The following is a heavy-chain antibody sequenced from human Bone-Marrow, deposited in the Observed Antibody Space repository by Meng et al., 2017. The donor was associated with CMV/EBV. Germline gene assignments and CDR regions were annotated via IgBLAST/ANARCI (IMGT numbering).Heavy chain of an antibody. CDR2: ISAYNGNT. CDR3: ARDQKGGLTLQWFDP. Sequence: ASVKVSCKASGYTFISYGISWVRQAPGQGLEWMGWISAYNGNTNYAQKFQGRVTITADKSTNTAYMEMSSLRSDDTAVYYCARDQKGGLTLQWFDPWGQGTLVTVSS. D-gene: IGHD2-21*02. J-gene: IGHJ5*02. V-gene: IGHV1-18*01. CDR1: GYTFISYG.